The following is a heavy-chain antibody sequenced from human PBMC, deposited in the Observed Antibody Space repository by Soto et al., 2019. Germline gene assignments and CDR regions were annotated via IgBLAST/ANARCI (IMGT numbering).Heavy chain of an antibody. J-gene: IGHJ4*02. Sequence: QVQLVESGGGVVQPGRSLRLSCAASGFTFSSYAMHWVRQAPDKGLEWVAVISYDGSNKYYADSVKGRFTISRDNSKNTLYLQMNSLRAEDTAVYYCARDPELDNYGSMPGRYWGQGTLVTVSS. CDR1: GFTFSSYA. CDR3: ARDPELDNYGSMPGRY. V-gene: IGHV3-30-3*01. CDR2: ISYDGSNK. D-gene: IGHD3-10*01.